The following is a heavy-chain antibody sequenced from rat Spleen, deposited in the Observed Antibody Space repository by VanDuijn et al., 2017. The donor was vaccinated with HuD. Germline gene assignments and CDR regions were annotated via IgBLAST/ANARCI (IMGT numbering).Heavy chain of an antibody. Sequence: EVQLVASGGGLVQPGRSLKLSCAASGFTFSSYWMYWIRQAPTKGLEWVATISNDGSITYYRDSVKGRFTISRDNAKSTLSLQMNSLRSEDTATYYCARLYYYSGDYWGQGVMVTVAS. J-gene: IGHJ2*01. D-gene: IGHD1-1*01. CDR3: ARLYYYSGDY. CDR2: ISNDGSIT. V-gene: IGHV5-29*01. CDR1: GFTFSSYW.